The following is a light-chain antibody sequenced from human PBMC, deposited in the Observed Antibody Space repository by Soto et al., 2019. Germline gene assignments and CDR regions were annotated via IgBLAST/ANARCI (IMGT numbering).Light chain of an antibody. J-gene: IGKJ1*01. CDR1: QSVSTN. V-gene: IGKV3-15*01. Sequence: EIVMTQSTATLSVSPGERATLSCRASQSVSTNLAWYQQKPGQSPRLLIYGTSTRATDIPARFSGSGSGTEFTLTISSLQSEDSAVYYCHQYNFWPTFGQGTKVDNK. CDR3: HQYNFWPT. CDR2: GTS.